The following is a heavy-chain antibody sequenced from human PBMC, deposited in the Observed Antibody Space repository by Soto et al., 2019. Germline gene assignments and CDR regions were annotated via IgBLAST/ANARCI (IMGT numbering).Heavy chain of an antibody. CDR1: GYAFTSYA. CDR2: INAGNGNT. Sequence: ASVKVSCKASGYAFTSYAMHWVRQAPGHRLEWMGWINAGNGNTKYSQKFQGRVTITRDTSASTAYMELSSLRSEDTAVYYCARDEVVPAASNYYYYYGMDVWGQGTTVTVSS. CDR3: ARDEVVPAASNYYYYYGMDV. D-gene: IGHD2-2*01. V-gene: IGHV1-3*01. J-gene: IGHJ6*02.